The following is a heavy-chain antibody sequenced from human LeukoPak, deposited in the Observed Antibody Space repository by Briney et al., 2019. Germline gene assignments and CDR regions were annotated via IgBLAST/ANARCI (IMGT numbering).Heavy chain of an antibody. V-gene: IGHV4-34*01. D-gene: IGHD3-22*01. CDR3: ARSRGYYYDSSGYRGIFDY. CDR2: INHSGST. CDR1: GGSFSGYY. Sequence: SETLSLTCAVYGGSFSGYYWSWIRQPPGKGLEWIGEINHSGSTNYNPSLKSRVTTSVDTPKNQFSLKLSSVTAADTAVYYCARSRGYYYDSSGYRGIFDYWGQGTLVTVSS. J-gene: IGHJ4*02.